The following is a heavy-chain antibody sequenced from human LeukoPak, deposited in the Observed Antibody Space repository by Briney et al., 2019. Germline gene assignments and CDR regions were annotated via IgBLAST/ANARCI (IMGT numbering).Heavy chain of an antibody. Sequence: ASVKVSCKVSGYTLTELSMHWVRQAPGRGLEWMGGFDPEDGETIYAQKFQGRVTMTEDTSADTAYMELSSLRSEDTAVYYCATGLRYFDWCYRDWGQGTLVTVSS. CDR2: FDPEDGET. J-gene: IGHJ4*02. CDR3: ATGLRYFDWCYRD. CDR1: GYTLTELS. V-gene: IGHV1-24*01. D-gene: IGHD3-9*01.